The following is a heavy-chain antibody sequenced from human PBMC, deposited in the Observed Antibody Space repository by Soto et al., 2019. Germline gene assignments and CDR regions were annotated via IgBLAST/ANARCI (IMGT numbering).Heavy chain of an antibody. CDR3: ARHGPLSNNWNQLDY. CDR1: GGSISSSSYY. D-gene: IGHD1-1*01. Sequence: QLQLQESGPGLVKPSETLSLTCTVSGGSISSSSYYWGWIRQPPGKGLEWIGNIYYSGSTYYNPSLKSRVTISVDTSKDHFSLTLSSVTAADTAVYYCARHGPLSNNWNQLDYWGQGTLVTVSS. V-gene: IGHV4-39*01. J-gene: IGHJ4*02. CDR2: IYYSGST.